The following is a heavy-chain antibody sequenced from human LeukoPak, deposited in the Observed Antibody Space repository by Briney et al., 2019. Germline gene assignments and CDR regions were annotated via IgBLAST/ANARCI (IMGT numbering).Heavy chain of an antibody. CDR3: ARGPIEGTRQFDP. V-gene: IGHV3-23*01. CDR2: ISAFGGSS. J-gene: IGHJ5*02. D-gene: IGHD3-22*01. Sequence: GGSLRLSCVASGFTFSSYVMSWVRQAPGEGLEWVSSISAFGGSSYYADPLKGRFTISRDNSKNTLYLQMNYLRAEDTAVYYCARGPIEGTRQFDPWGQGTLVIVSS. CDR1: GFTFSSYV.